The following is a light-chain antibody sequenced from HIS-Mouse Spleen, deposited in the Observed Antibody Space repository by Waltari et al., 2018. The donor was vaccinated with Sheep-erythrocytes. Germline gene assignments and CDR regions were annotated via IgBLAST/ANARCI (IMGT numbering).Light chain of an antibody. CDR2: GAS. V-gene: IGKV1-8*01. CDR3: QQYYSYPYT. J-gene: IGKJ2*01. Sequence: AIRMTQSPSSLSASTGDRVTITYRASQGISSYLAWYQQKPGKAPKHLIYGASTLQSGVLSMFSGRGYGTDVTLTISCLQCEDFATYCCQQYYSYPYTFGQATKLEIK. CDR1: QGISSY.